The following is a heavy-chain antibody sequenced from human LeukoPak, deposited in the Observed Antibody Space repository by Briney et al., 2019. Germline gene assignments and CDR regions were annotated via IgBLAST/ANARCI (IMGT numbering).Heavy chain of an antibody. CDR3: ARGALDV. Sequence: PGGSLRLSCAASGFTFSSYAMSWVRQAPGKGPEWIGIISYNGNIFYNPSLKSRATISLDRSRNHYSLRLTSVTAADTAVYYCARGALDVWGQGTLVTVSS. CDR2: ISYNGNI. CDR1: GFTFSSYA. V-gene: IGHV4-59*12. J-gene: IGHJ4*02. D-gene: IGHD2-2*03.